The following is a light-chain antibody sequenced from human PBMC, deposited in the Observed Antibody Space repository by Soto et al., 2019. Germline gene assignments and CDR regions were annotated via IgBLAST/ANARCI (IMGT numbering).Light chain of an antibody. Sequence: QSVLTQPPSASGTPGQRVTISCSGSSSNIGSNYVYWYQQLPGTAPKLLIYTNNQRPSGVPDRFSGSKSGTSASLAISGLRSEDEADYYCAAWDGSLGAWVFGGGTKLTVL. CDR2: TNN. J-gene: IGLJ3*02. CDR1: SSNIGSNY. CDR3: AAWDGSLGAWV. V-gene: IGLV1-47*01.